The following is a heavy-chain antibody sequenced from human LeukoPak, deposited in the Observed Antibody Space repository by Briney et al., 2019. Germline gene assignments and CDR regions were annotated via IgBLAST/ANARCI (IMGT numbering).Heavy chain of an antibody. V-gene: IGHV4-4*07. CDR3: AREGTTHAFDI. CDR1: GGSISSYY. CDR2: IYTSGST. Sequence: SETLSPTCTVSGGSISSYYWSWIRQPAGKGLEWIGRIYTSGSTNYNPSLRSRVTMSVDTSKNQFSLKLSSVTAADTAVYYCAREGTTHAFDIWGQGTMVTVSS. J-gene: IGHJ3*02. D-gene: IGHD1-7*01.